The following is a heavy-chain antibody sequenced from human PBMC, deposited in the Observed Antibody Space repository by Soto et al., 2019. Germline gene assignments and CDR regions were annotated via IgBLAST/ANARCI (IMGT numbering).Heavy chain of an antibody. V-gene: IGHV1-8*02. Sequence: ASVKVSCKASGYTFDSYAISWMRQAPGQGFEWMGWINPNSGNTGYAQKFQGRVTMTRDTSITTAYMELSSLTSEDTAVYYCARSPRNRGFDYWGQGTLVTVSS. D-gene: IGHD7-27*01. CDR2: INPNSGNT. J-gene: IGHJ4*02. CDR1: GYTFDSYA. CDR3: ARSPRNRGFDY.